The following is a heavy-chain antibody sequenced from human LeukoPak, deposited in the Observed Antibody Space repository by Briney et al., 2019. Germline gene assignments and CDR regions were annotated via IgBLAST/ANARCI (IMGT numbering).Heavy chain of an antibody. CDR1: GFTFSSYA. CDR3: ARAFGASSGYSVDY. D-gene: IGHD3-22*01. J-gene: IGHJ4*02. CDR2: IWYDGSNK. V-gene: IGHV3-33*01. Sequence: GGSLRPSCAASGFTFSSYAMHWVRQAPGKGLEWVTVIWYDGSNKHYADSVKGRFTISRDNSKNTLYLQMDSLRAEDTAIYYCARAFGASSGYSVDYWGQGTLVTVSS.